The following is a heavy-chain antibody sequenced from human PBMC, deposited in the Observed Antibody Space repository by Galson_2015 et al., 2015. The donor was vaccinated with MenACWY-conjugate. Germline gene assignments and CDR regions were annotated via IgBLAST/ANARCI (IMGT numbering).Heavy chain of an antibody. CDR1: GFIFSSHW. CDR2: MNGDGSII. V-gene: IGHV3-74*01. CDR3: VRALNGDADY. Sequence: SLRLSCAGSGFIFSSHWMHWVRQLPGEGLLWVSRMNGDGSIIDYADSVKGRFTTSRDNAKNMVFLQMDRLRAEDTAVYYCVRALNGDADYWGQGTLVTVSS. J-gene: IGHJ4*02. D-gene: IGHD2-21*02.